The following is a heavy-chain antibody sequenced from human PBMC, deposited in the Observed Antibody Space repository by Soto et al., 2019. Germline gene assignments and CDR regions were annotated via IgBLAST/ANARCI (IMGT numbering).Heavy chain of an antibody. CDR3: AKGDNLGPKTGYAFDP. V-gene: IGHV6-1*01. J-gene: IGHJ5*02. Sequence: NWVRQSPSRGLEWLGRTYSRSKWYNDYAVSVKSRIIINPDTSKNQFSLQLNSVTPEDTAVYYCAKGDNLGPKTGYAFDPWGQGILVTVSS. D-gene: IGHD5-12*01. CDR2: TYSRSKWYN.